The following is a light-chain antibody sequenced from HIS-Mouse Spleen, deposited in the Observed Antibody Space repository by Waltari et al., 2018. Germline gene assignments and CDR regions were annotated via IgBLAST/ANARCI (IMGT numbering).Light chain of an antibody. J-gene: IGLJ3*02. Sequence: SYELTPPPSVSVSPGQTARITCSGDALQKKYAYWYQQKSGQAPVLVIYEDSKRPSGIPERFSGSSSGTMATLTISGAQVEDEADYYCYSTDSSGNHRRVFGGGTKLTVL. V-gene: IGLV3-10*01. CDR2: EDS. CDR1: ALQKKY. CDR3: YSTDSSGNHRRV.